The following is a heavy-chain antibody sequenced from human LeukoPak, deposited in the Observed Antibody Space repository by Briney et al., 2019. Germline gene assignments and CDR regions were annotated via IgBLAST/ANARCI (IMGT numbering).Heavy chain of an antibody. V-gene: IGHV3-7*01. J-gene: IGHJ4*02. Sequence: PGGSLRLSCAASGFTFSSYWMSWVRQAPGKGLEWVANIKQDGSEKYYVDSVKGRFTISRDNAKNSVYLQMNSLRVEDTAVYYCARDRKDFWSGSLGYWGQRTLVIVSS. CDR1: GFTFSSYW. D-gene: IGHD3-3*01. CDR2: IKQDGSEK. CDR3: ARDRKDFWSGSLGY.